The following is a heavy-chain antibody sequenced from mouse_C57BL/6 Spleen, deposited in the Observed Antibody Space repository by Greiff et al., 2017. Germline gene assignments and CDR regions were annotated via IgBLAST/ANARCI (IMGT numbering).Heavy chain of an antibody. D-gene: IGHD2-3*01. CDR2: INYDGSST. CDR3: ARNGDGYPFDY. Sequence: EVQLVESEGGLVQPGSSMKLSCTASGFTFSDYYMAWVRQVPEKGLEWVANINYDGSSTYYLDSLKSRFIISKENAKNILSLQMSSLKSEDTATXYCARNGDGYPFDYWGQGTTLTVSS. V-gene: IGHV5-16*01. J-gene: IGHJ2*01. CDR1: GFTFSDYY.